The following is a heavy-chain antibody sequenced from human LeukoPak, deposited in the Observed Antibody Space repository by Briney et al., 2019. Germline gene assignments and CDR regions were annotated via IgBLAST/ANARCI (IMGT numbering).Heavy chain of an antibody. CDR3: VGGSYFHDY. CDR1: GGSFSGYY. D-gene: IGHD1-26*01. Sequence: SETLSLTCAVYGGSFSGYYWGWIRQPPGKGLEWIGEINHSGSTNYNPSLKSRVTISVDTSKNQFSLKLSSVTAADTAVYYCVGGSYFHDYWGQGTLVTVSS. V-gene: IGHV4-34*01. J-gene: IGHJ4*02. CDR2: INHSGST.